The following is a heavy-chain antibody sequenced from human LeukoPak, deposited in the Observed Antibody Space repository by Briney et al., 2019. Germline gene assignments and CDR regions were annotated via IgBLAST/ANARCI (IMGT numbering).Heavy chain of an antibody. D-gene: IGHD3-16*01. Sequence: SETLSLTCTVSGGSISSSSYYWGWIRQPPGKGLEWIGYIYYSGSTNYNPSLKSRVTISVDTSKNQFSLKLSSVTAADTAVYYCARGGFWGPFDYWGQGTLVTVSS. CDR3: ARGGFWGPFDY. CDR2: IYYSGST. CDR1: GGSISSSSYY. V-gene: IGHV4-61*05. J-gene: IGHJ4*02.